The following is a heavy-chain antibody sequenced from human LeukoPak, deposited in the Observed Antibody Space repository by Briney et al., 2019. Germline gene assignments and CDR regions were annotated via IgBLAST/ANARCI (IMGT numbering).Heavy chain of an antibody. Sequence: GGSLRLSCAASGFTFSSYGMSWVRQAPGKGLEWVSAISGSGGSTYYADSVKGRFTISRDNSKNTLYLQMNSLRAEDTAVYYCAKRNGRYYYDSSGYRTGAFDIWGQGTMVTVSS. V-gene: IGHV3-23*01. CDR1: GFTFSSYG. CDR2: ISGSGGST. CDR3: AKRNGRYYYDSSGYRTGAFDI. J-gene: IGHJ3*02. D-gene: IGHD3-22*01.